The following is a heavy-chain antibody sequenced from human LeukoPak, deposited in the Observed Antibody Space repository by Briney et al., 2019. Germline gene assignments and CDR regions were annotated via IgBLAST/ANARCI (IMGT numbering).Heavy chain of an antibody. Sequence: GGSLRLSCAASGFTFSSYSMNWVRQAPGKGLEWVSSISSSSSYIYYADSVKGRFTISRDNAKNSLYLQMNSLRAEDMALYYCAKGRYDFWSGSWFDPWGQGTLVAVSS. V-gene: IGHV3-21*04. J-gene: IGHJ5*02. CDR1: GFTFSSYS. CDR2: ISSSSSYI. D-gene: IGHD3-3*01. CDR3: AKGRYDFWSGSWFDP.